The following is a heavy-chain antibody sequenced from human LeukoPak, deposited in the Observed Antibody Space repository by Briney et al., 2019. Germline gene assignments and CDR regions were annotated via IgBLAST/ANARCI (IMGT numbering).Heavy chain of an antibody. D-gene: IGHD1-26*01. V-gene: IGHV4-34*01. J-gene: IGHJ6*03. CDR2: IHHSGST. CDR3: ARGIARSWYYYYYYMDV. CDR1: GGSFSGYY. Sequence: SETMSLTCAVFGGSFSGYYWSWIRQPPGKGLEWIGEIHHSGSTNYNPSLKSRVTISVDTSKNQFSLKLSSVTAADTAVYYCARGIARSWYYYYYYMDVWGKGTTVTVSS.